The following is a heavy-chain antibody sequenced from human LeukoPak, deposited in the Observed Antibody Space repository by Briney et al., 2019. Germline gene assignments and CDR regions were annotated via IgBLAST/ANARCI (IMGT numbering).Heavy chain of an antibody. D-gene: IGHD2-2*02. Sequence: GGSLRLSCAASGFTFSSYWMSWVRQAPGKGLEWVGRIKSKSERGTTDYAAPVKGRFTISRDGSTNTVYLHMNSLKTEDTAVYFCTSNLYCSTSSCYTLDNWGQGTLVAVSP. CDR1: GFTFSSYW. CDR3: TSNLYCSTSSCYTLDN. V-gene: IGHV3-15*01. J-gene: IGHJ4*02. CDR2: IKSKSERGTT.